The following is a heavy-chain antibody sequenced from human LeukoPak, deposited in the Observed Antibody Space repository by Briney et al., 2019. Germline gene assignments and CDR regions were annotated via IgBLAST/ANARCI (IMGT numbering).Heavy chain of an antibody. CDR2: INPNTGGT. D-gene: IGHD2-15*01. J-gene: IGHJ4*02. Sequence: ASVKVSCKASGYIFVDYYIHWVRQAPGQGLEWMGWINPNTGGTKYAQRFQGRVTITRDTSISTTHMELSGLTSDDTAVYYCAIPPCSDGYCYFDFWGQGTLVTVSS. CDR3: AIPPCSDGYCYFDF. CDR1: GYIFVDYY. V-gene: IGHV1-2*02.